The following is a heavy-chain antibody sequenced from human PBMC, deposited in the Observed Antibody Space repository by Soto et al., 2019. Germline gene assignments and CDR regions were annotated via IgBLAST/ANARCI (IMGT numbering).Heavy chain of an antibody. J-gene: IGHJ4*02. V-gene: IGHV5-10-1*01. CDR1: GYSFTHYW. D-gene: IGHD1-7*01. Sequence: GESLKISCKGSGYSFTHYWINWVRQMSGKGLEWMGRIDPSDSYTNYSPSFQGHVTISVDKSITTAYLQWSSLQASDTAMYYCAIRTPSKDYWGQGTLVTVSS. CDR2: IDPSDSYT. CDR3: AIRTPSKDY.